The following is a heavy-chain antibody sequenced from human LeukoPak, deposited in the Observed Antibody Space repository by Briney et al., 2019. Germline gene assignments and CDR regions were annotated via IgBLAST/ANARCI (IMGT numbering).Heavy chain of an antibody. V-gene: IGHV1-46*01. J-gene: IGHJ4*02. CDR1: GYTFTSYY. D-gene: IGHD3-22*01. CDR2: INPSGGST. Sequence: ASVKVSCKASGYTFTSYYMHWVRQAPGQGLEWMGIINPSGGSTSYAQKFQGRVTMTRDMSTSTVYMELSSLRSEDTAVYYCARDYYDSSGYSPLGYWGQGTLVTVSS. CDR3: ARDYYDSSGYSPLGY.